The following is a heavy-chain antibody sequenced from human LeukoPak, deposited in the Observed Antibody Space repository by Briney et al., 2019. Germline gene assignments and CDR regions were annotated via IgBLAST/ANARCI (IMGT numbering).Heavy chain of an antibody. V-gene: IGHV4-61*08. D-gene: IGHD2-2*02. CDR2: IYYSGST. J-gene: IGHJ4*02. Sequence: SGPALVKPTQTLTLTCTFSGFSLSTRGMCVSWIRQPPGKGLEWIGYIYYSGSTNYNPSLKSRVTISVDTSKNQFSLKLSSVTAADTAVYYCARAPAAISPFDYWGQGTLVTVSS. CDR3: ARAPAAISPFDY. CDR1: GFSLSTRGMC.